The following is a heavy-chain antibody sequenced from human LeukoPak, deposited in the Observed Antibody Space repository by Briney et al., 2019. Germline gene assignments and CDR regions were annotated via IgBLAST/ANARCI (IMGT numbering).Heavy chain of an antibody. V-gene: IGHV4-31*03. CDR1: GGSISSGGYY. Sequence: PSETLSLTCTVSGGSISSGGYYWSWIRQHPGKGLEWIGYIYYSGSTYYNPSLKSRVTISVDTSKNQFSLKLSSVTAADTAVYYCARVRPHYYCYGMDVWGQGTTVTVSS. J-gene: IGHJ6*02. CDR3: ARVRPHYYCYGMDV. D-gene: IGHD3-10*01. CDR2: IYYSGST.